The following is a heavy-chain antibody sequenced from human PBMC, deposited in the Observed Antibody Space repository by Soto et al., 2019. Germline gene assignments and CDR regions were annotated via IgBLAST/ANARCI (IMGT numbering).Heavy chain of an antibody. CDR1: GFTLTSAD. CDR3: AAQWSSGPFEF. CDR2: IVGGSGST. Sequence: ASVKVSCKASGFTLTSADVQWVRQTRGQRLEWIGWIVGGSGSTNYAQQFQGRLAITRDMSTSTVYMELSSLRSEDTAVYYGAAQWSSGPFEFWAQGNMVTVSX. V-gene: IGHV1-58*01. J-gene: IGHJ4*02. D-gene: IGHD3-3*01.